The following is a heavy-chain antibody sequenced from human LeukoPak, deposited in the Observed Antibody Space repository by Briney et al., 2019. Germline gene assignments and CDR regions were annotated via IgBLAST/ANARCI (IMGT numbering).Heavy chain of an antibody. J-gene: IGHJ6*02. CDR3: ARKGYVDPYSYGTGYYYYGMDV. Sequence: ASVKVSCKASGYTFTGYYMHWVRQAPGQGLEWMGWINPNSGGTNYAQKFQGRVTMIRDKSISTAYMELRRLRSDDTAVYYCARKGYVDPYSYGTGYYYYGMDVWGQGTTVTVSS. CDR2: INPNSGGT. D-gene: IGHD5-18*01. V-gene: IGHV1-2*02. CDR1: GYTFTGYY.